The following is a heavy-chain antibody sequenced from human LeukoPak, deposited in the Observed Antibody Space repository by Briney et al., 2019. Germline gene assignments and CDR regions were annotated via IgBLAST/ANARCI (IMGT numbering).Heavy chain of an antibody. CDR3: ARDLQIYGDYETAVDY. D-gene: IGHD4-17*01. Sequence: ASVKVSCKASGGTFSSYAISWVRQAPGQGLEWMGIINPSGGSTSYAQKFQGRVTMTRDTSTSTVYMELSSLRSEDTAVYYCARDLQIYGDYETAVDYWGQGTLVTVSS. V-gene: IGHV1-46*01. J-gene: IGHJ4*02. CDR1: GGTFSSYA. CDR2: INPSGGST.